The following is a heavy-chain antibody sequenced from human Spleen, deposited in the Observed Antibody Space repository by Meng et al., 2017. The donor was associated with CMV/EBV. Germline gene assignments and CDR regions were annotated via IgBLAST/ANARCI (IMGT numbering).Heavy chain of an antibody. V-gene: IGHV1-2*06. CDR2: INPNSGGI. CDR1: GYTFTSYD. CDR3: ARVAGDYYYGMDV. Sequence: ASVKVSCKASGYTFTSYDINWVRQATGQGLEWMGRINPNSGGINYAQKFQGRVTMTRDTSISTAYMELSRLKSDDTAVYYCARVAGDYYYGMDVWGQGTTVTVSS. J-gene: IGHJ6*02.